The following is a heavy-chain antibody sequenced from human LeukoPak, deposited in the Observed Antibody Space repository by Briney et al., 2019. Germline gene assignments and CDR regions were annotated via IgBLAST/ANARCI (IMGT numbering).Heavy chain of an antibody. D-gene: IGHD3-16*01. J-gene: IGHJ3*02. V-gene: IGHV1-2*04. CDR2: INPNTGGT. CDR1: GYTFTGYY. Sequence: ASVKVSCKASGYTFTGYYIHWVRQAPGQGLEWMGWINPNTGGTNYAQKFQGCVTMTRDTSINTAYMELSRLRSDDTAVHYCARVQQDCQTSLGVLRCAFDIWGQGTMVTVSS. CDR3: ARVQQDCQTSLGVLRCAFDI.